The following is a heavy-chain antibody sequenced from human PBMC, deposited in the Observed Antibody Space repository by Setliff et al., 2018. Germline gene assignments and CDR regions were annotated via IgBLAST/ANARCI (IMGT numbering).Heavy chain of an antibody. CDR2: ISAYNGNT. Sequence: ASVKVSCKASGYTFTSYGISWVRQAPGQGLEWMGWISAYNGNTNYARKLQGRVTMTTDTSTSTAYMELRSLRSDDTAVYYCARDPSLYCSSTSCSPHWFDPWGQGTLVTVSS. CDR3: ARDPSLYCSSTSCSPHWFDP. V-gene: IGHV1-18*01. D-gene: IGHD2-2*01. CDR1: GYTFTSYG. J-gene: IGHJ5*02.